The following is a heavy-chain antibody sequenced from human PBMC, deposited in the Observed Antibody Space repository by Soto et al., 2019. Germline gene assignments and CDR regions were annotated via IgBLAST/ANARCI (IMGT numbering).Heavy chain of an antibody. J-gene: IGHJ4*02. Sequence: GGSLRLSCAASGFTFSSHAMSWVRQAPGKGLEWVSDVSGSGGATHYADSVKGRFTIFRDNSKNTLTLQMNSLRAEDTAVYYCAKDQGFGDYGDYETFDYWGQGTLVTVSS. D-gene: IGHD4-17*01. CDR2: VSGSGGAT. CDR3: AKDQGFGDYGDYETFDY. CDR1: GFTFSSHA. V-gene: IGHV3-23*01.